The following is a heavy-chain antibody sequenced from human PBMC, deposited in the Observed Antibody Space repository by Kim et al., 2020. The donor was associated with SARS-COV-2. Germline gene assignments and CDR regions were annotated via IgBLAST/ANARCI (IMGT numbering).Heavy chain of an antibody. Sequence: GGSLRLSCAASGFTFSSHWMHWVRQAPGKGLVCVSRINSVGTTTSYADSVKGGFTISKANAKNTLYLQIIFLSAEDTAVYYCARRQFSSGWYYFDYWGQGTLVTVSS. J-gene: IGHJ4*02. CDR2: INSVGTTT. CDR3: ARRQFSSGWYYFDY. D-gene: IGHD6-19*01. CDR1: GFTFSSHW. V-gene: IGHV3-74*01.